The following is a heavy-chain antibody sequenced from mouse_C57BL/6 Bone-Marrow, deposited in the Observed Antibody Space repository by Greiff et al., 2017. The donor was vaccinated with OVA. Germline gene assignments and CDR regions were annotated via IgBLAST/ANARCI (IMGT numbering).Heavy chain of an antibody. CDR2: IHPNSGST. V-gene: IGHV1-64*01. CDR1: GYTFTSYW. Sequence: QVHVKQPGAELVKPGASVKLSCKASGYTFTSYWMHWVKQRPGQGLEWIGMIHPNSGSTNYNEKFKSKATLTVDKSSSTAYMQLSSLTSEDSAVYYCARLWLPHYYAMDYWGQGTSVTVSS. D-gene: IGHD2-2*01. CDR3: ARLWLPHYYAMDY. J-gene: IGHJ4*01.